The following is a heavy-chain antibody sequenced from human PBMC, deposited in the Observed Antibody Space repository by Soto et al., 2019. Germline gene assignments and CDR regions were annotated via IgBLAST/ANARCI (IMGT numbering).Heavy chain of an antibody. Sequence: ASVKVSCKASGYTFTGYYMHWVRQAPGQGLEWMGWMNPNTGNTGYAQKFQGRVTMTRNTSKGTAYMELSSLRSEDTAVYFCARGLQRFMISGVGIIGDWLDPWGQGTLVTVSS. CDR3: ARGLQRFMISGVGIIGDWLDP. J-gene: IGHJ5*02. D-gene: IGHD3-3*01. CDR1: GYTFTGYY. CDR2: MNPNTGNT. V-gene: IGHV1-8*02.